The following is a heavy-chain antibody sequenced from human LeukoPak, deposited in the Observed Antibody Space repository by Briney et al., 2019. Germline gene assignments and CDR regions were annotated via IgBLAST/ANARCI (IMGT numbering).Heavy chain of an antibody. Sequence: GGSLRLSCAASGFTFRSYSMNWVRQSPGKGLEWVSYISSSSGTIYYADSVKGRFTISRDNAKNSLYLQMNSLRDEDTAVYYCAILIPYDYWGQGTLVTVSS. V-gene: IGHV3-48*02. J-gene: IGHJ4*02. CDR1: GFTFRSYS. CDR3: AILIPYDY. CDR2: ISSSSGTI. D-gene: IGHD3-16*01.